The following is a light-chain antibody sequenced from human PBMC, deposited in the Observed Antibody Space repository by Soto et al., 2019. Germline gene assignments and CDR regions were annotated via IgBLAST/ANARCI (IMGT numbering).Light chain of an antibody. CDR3: QQYGSSLLYT. V-gene: IGKV3-20*01. CDR1: QSVSSSY. CDR2: GAS. J-gene: IGKJ2*01. Sequence: EIVLTQSPGTLSLSPGERATLSCRASQSVSSSYLAWYQQKPGQAPRLLIYGASSRATGIPDRFSGSGSGTDFTLTISRLEPEDFSVYHCQQYGSSLLYTFVQGTKLDIK.